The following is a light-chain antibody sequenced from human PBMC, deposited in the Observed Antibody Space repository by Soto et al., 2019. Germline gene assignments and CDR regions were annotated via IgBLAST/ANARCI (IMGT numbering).Light chain of an antibody. Sequence: IMLTQSPGTLSLSPGERATLSCRASQSFNSIYLAWCQLKPGQGPRLVIYGASSRATGIPDRFSGSGSGTDFTLTISRLEPEDFAVYYCHQYDRWTFGQGTKVDI. CDR3: HQYDRWT. J-gene: IGKJ1*01. V-gene: IGKV3-20*01. CDR2: GAS. CDR1: QSFNSIY.